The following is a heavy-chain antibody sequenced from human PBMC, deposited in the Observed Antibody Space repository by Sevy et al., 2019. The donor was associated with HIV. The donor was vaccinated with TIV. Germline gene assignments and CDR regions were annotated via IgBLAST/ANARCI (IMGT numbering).Heavy chain of an antibody. CDR3: AKEGPGYNYDSSGYFPS. J-gene: IGHJ4*02. Sequence: GESLKISCAASGFSFSTYAMTWVRQAPGKGLEWVSAIGGSGSNTYNADSVKGRFTISRDNSKNTRYLQMNSLRAEDKAVYYCAKEGPGYNYDSSGYFPSWGQGTLVTVSS. D-gene: IGHD3-22*01. CDR2: IGGSGSNT. CDR1: GFSFSTYA. V-gene: IGHV3-23*01.